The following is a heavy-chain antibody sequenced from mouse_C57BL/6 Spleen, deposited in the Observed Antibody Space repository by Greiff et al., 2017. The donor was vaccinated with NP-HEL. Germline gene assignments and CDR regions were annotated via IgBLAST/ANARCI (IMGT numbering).Heavy chain of an antibody. J-gene: IGHJ2*01. CDR1: GYTFTSYW. CDR3: ARYYGSSPHYFDY. D-gene: IGHD1-1*01. Sequence: QVQLQQSGAELVKPGASVKLSCKASGYTFTSYWMHWVKQRPGQGLEWIGMIHPNSGSTNYNEKFKSKATLTVDKSSSTAYMQLSSLTSEDSAVYYCARYYGSSPHYFDYWGQGTTLTVSS. V-gene: IGHV1-64*01. CDR2: IHPNSGST.